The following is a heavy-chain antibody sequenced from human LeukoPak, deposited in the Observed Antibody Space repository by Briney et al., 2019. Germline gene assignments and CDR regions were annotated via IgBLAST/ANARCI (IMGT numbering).Heavy chain of an antibody. V-gene: IGHV3-15*01. Sequence: GGSLRLSCAASGFTFSNTWMSRVRQAPGKGLEWVGRIKGKTDGGTTDYAAPVKGRFTISRDDSKNTLYLQMNSLKTEDTAVYYCTTGLRYFDWLSPFDYWGQGTLVTVSS. D-gene: IGHD3-9*01. J-gene: IGHJ4*02. CDR3: TTGLRYFDWLSPFDY. CDR2: IKGKTDGGTT. CDR1: GFTFSNTW.